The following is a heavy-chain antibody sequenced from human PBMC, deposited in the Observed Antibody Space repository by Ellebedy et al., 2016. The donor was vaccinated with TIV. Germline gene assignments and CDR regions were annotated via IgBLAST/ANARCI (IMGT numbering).Heavy chain of an antibody. D-gene: IGHD2-8*01. CDR2: IKQDGSEK. J-gene: IGHJ4*02. V-gene: IGHV3-7*03. CDR3: ARSRGVSY. Sequence: GESLKISCAASGFTFSNYWMTWVRQAPGKGPECVANIKQDGSEKYYVDSVKGRSTISRDNAKNSLYLQMNSLRAEDTAVYFCARSRGVSYWGQGTLVTVSS. CDR1: GFTFSNYW.